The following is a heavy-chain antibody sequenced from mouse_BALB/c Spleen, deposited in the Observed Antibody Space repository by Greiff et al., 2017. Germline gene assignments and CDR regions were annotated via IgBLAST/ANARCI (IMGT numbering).Heavy chain of an antibody. D-gene: IGHD2-1*01. CDR3: ARNYGNPLSMDY. Sequence: EVKLMESGPGLVKPSQSLSLTCTVTGYSITSDYAWNWIRQFPGNKLEWMGYISYSGSTSYNPSLKSRISITRDTSKNQFFLQLNSVTTEDTATYYCARNYGNPLSMDYWGQGTSVTVSS. CDR1: GYSITSDYA. V-gene: IGHV3-2*02. J-gene: IGHJ4*01. CDR2: ISYSGST.